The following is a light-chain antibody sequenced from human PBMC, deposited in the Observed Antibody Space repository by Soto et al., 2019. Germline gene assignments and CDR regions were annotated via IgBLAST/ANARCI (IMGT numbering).Light chain of an antibody. V-gene: IGLV2-23*01. J-gene: IGLJ1*01. Sequence: ALTQPASVSGSPGQSITISCTGTVGLVSWYQQHPGKVPKLIIYDDTKRPSGVSSRFSGSKSGNTASLTISGLQTEDEADYYCCLYVGGRTYLFGTGTKVTAL. CDR1: VGL. CDR3: CLYVGGRTYL. CDR2: DDT.